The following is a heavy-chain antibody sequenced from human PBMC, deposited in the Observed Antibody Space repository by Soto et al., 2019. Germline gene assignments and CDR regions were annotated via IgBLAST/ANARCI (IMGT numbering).Heavy chain of an antibody. CDR2: IIPVFGST. Sequence: QVQLVQSGAEVEKPGSSVKVSCKASGGTFSGSSIDWVRQAPGQGLEWMGSIIPVFGSTTYTQKFQDRVTITADTSTSTVYMELSNLRSEDTAIYFCASGASRWYPYFFDSWAQGTLVTVSS. J-gene: IGHJ4*02. D-gene: IGHD6-13*01. V-gene: IGHV1-69*06. CDR3: ASGASRWYPYFFDS. CDR1: GGTFSGSS.